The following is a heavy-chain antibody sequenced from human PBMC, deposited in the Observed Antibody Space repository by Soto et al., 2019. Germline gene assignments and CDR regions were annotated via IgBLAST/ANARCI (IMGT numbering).Heavy chain of an antibody. CDR2: INAGNGNT. CDR1: GYTFTSYA. J-gene: IGHJ6*02. D-gene: IGHD2-2*01. Sequence: QVQLVQSGAEVKKPGASVKVSCKASGYTFTSYAMHWVRQAPGQRLEWMEWINAGNGNTKYSQKFQGRVTITRDTSASTAYMELSSLRFEDTAVYYCASSHALYYSYGMDVWGQGTTVTVSS. V-gene: IGHV1-3*01. CDR3: ASSHALYYSYGMDV.